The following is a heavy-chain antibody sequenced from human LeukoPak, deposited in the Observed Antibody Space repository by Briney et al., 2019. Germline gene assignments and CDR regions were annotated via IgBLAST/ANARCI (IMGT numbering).Heavy chain of an antibody. CDR2: ISSSSSTI. CDR1: GFTFSSYS. J-gene: IGHJ3*02. V-gene: IGHV3-48*01. D-gene: IGHD4-17*01. Sequence: GGSLRLSCAASGFTFSSYSMNWVRQAPGKGLEWVSYISSSSSTIYYADSVKGRFTISRDNAKDSLYLQMNSPRAEDTAVYYCARDYGDGAFEIWGQGTMVAVSS. CDR3: ARDYGDGAFEI.